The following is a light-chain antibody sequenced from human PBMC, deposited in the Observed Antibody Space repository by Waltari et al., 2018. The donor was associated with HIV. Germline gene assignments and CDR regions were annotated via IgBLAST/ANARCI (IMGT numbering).Light chain of an antibody. Sequence: SALTQPPSASGSPGQSVTISCTGTSSDIGAYNYVPWYQQRPGKAPKLMIFEVNKRPSGVPDRFSGSKSDNTASLTVSGLQAEDEADYYCQSFDSSLKGSVFGGGTKLTVL. V-gene: IGLV2-8*01. CDR2: EVN. J-gene: IGLJ3*02. CDR1: SSDIGAYNY. CDR3: QSFDSSLKGSV.